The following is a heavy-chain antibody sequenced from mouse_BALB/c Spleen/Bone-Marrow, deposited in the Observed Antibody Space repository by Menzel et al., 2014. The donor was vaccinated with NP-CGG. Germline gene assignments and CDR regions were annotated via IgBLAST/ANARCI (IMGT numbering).Heavy chain of an antibody. CDR1: GFTFSSYT. CDR2: ISNGGGST. CDR3: ARHGYYGSRAMDY. J-gene: IGHJ4*01. V-gene: IGHV5-12-2*01. Sequence: EVHLVESGGGLVQPGGSLKLSYAASGFTFSSYTMPWVRQTPEKRLEWVAYISNGGGSTYYPDTVKGRFTISRDNAKNTLYLQMSSLKSEDTAMYYCARHGYYGSRAMDYWGQGTSVTVSS. D-gene: IGHD1-1*01.